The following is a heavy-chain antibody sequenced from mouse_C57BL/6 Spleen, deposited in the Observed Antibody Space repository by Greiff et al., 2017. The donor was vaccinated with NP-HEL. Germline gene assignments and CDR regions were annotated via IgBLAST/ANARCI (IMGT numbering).Heavy chain of an antibody. V-gene: IGHV1-50*01. D-gene: IGHD2-3*01. CDR3: ASKGYDGYDAWFAY. J-gene: IGHJ3*01. CDR2: IDPSDSYT. Sequence: QVQLQQPGAELVKPGASVKLSCKASGYTFTSYWMQWVKQRPGQGLEWIGEIDPSDSYTNYNQKFKGKATLTVDTSSSTAYMQLSSLTSEDSAVYYCASKGYDGYDAWFAYWGQGTLVTVSA. CDR1: GYTFTSYW.